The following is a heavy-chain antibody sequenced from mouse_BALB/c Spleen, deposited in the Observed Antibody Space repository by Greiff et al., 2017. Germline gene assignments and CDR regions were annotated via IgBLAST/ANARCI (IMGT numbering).Heavy chain of an antibody. J-gene: IGHJ2*01. CDR3: ARHGELYDYDGYYFDY. Sequence: EVMLVESGGDLVKPGGSLKLSCAASGFTFSSYGMSWVRQTPDKRLEWVATISSGGSYTYYPDSVKGRFTISRKHAKNTLYLQMSSLKSEDTAMYYRARHGELYDYDGYYFDYWGQGTTLTVSS. CDR1: GFTFSSYG. V-gene: IGHV5-6*01. CDR2: ISSGGSYT. D-gene: IGHD2-4*01.